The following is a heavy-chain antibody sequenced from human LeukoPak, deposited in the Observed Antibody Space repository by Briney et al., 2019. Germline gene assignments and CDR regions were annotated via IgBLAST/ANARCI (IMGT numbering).Heavy chain of an antibody. V-gene: IGHV3-72*01. D-gene: IGHD1-20*01. CDR2: IRNRANSYTT. CDR3: ARTTLYNANDIKSSDI. Sequence: GGSLRLSCADSGFDFSDHYMDWVRQAPGKGLEWMGRIRNRANSYTTEYAAFVKGRFTISRDDSKKSLYLHMSSLKADDTALYYCARTTLYNANDIKSSDIWGQGTMVTVSS. J-gene: IGHJ3*02. CDR1: GFDFSDHY.